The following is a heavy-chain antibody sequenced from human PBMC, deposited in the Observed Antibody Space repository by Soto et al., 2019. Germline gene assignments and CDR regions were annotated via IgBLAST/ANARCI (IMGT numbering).Heavy chain of an antibody. Sequence: ASVKVSCKASGYTFNDYYLHWVRQAPGQGLEWMGMINPSGGSTSYAQKLQGRVTMTRDTSTTTVYMEVSSLKSEDTAVYYCARPPFPGCLNAVCYPLDYWGQGTLVTVSS. V-gene: IGHV1-46*02. CDR3: ARPPFPGCLNAVCYPLDY. CDR2: INPSGGST. D-gene: IGHD2-8*01. J-gene: IGHJ4*02. CDR1: GYTFNDYY.